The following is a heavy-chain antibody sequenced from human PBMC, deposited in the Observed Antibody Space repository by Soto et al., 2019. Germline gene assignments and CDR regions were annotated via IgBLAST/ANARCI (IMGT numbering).Heavy chain of an antibody. V-gene: IGHV2-5*01. CDR3: AHRSVHYGMDV. J-gene: IGHJ6*02. Sequence: QITLKESGPTLVKPTQTLALTCTFSGFSLSTGGVGVGWFRQPPGKALEWLADVYWNTEKNYSPSLPGRLTITMDTSKNQVVLTLTDMDPVDTATYYCAHRSVHYGMDVWGQGTTVTVSS. CDR2: VYWNTEK. D-gene: IGHD2-2*01. CDR1: GFSLSTGGVG.